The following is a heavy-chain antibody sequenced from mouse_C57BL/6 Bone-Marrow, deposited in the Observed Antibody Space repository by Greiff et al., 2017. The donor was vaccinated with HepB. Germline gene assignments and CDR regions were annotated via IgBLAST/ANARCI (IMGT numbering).Heavy chain of an antibody. Sequence: QVQLQQPGAELVMPGASVKLSCKASGYTFTSYWMHWVKQRPGQGLEWIGEIDPSDSYTNYNQKFKGKSTLTVDKSSSTAYMQLSSLTSEDSAVYYCTREGIYYSNYDFDNWGQGTTLTVSS. CDR1: GYTFTSYW. CDR3: TREGIYYSNYDFDN. V-gene: IGHV1-69*01. J-gene: IGHJ2*01. CDR2: IDPSDSYT. D-gene: IGHD2-5*01.